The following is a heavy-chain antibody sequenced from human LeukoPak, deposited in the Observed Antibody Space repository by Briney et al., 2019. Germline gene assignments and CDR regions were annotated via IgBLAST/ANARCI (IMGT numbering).Heavy chain of an antibody. D-gene: IGHD1-1*01. V-gene: IGHV3-64*01. Sequence: GGSLRLSCAASGFTFSSYAMHWVRQAPGKGLEYVSAISSNGGSTYYANSVRGRFTISRDNSKNTLYLQMGSLRAEDTAVYYCAKDRQWNLDYWGQGTLVTVSS. J-gene: IGHJ4*02. CDR1: GFTFSSYA. CDR3: AKDRQWNLDY. CDR2: ISSNGGST.